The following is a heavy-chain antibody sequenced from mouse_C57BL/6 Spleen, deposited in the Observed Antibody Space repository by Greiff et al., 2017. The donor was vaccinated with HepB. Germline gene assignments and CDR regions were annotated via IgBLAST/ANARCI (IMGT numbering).Heavy chain of an antibody. CDR3: ARGILLRYYFDV. CDR2: IYPGDGDT. CDR1: GYAFSSYW. V-gene: IGHV1-80*01. D-gene: IGHD1-1*01. Sequence: QVQLQQPGAELVKPGASVKLSCKASGYAFSSYWMNWVKQRPGKGLEWIGQIYPGDGDTNYNGKFKGKATLTADKSSSTAYMQLSSLTSEDSAVYFCARGILLRYYFDVWGTGTTVTVSS. J-gene: IGHJ1*03.